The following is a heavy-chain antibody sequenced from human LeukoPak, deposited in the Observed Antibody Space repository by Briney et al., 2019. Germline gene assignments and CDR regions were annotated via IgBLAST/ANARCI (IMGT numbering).Heavy chain of an antibody. J-gene: IGHJ4*02. V-gene: IGHV3-30*03. Sequence: PGRSLRLSCAASGFTFSSYGMHWVRQAPGKGLEWVAVISYDGSNKYYGDSVKGRFTISRDNSKNTLYLQMNSLRAEDTAVYYCARDVASHFDYWGQGTLVTVSS. CDR3: ARDVASHFDY. CDR1: GFTFSSYG. CDR2: ISYDGSNK.